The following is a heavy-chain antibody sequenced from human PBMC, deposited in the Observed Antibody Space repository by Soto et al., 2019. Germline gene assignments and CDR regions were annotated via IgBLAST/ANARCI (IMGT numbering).Heavy chain of an antibody. CDR2: INHSGST. J-gene: IGHJ4*02. D-gene: IGHD2-8*01. V-gene: IGHV4-34*01. CDR1: GGSFSGYY. CDR3: ARVGRMVYAILRTYYFDY. Sequence: SETLSLTCAVYGGSFSGYYWSWIRQPPGKGLEWIGEINHSGSTNYNPSLKSRVTISVDTSKNQFSLKLSSVTAADTAVYYCARVGRMVYAILRTYYFDYWGQGTLVTVPS.